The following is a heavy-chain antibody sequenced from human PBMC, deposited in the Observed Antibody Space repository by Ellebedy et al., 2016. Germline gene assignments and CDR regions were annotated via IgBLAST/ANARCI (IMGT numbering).Heavy chain of an antibody. CDR2: IYHNENT. Sequence: SETLSLTCSVFGDSISSGGHSWSWIRQPPGKGLEWIGYIYHNENTYYNPSLKSRVTLSLDRSKNQFSLRLTSVTAADTAVYYCARGWLQYFDNWGQGTLVTVSS. V-gene: IGHV4-30-2*01. CDR1: GDSISSGGHS. D-gene: IGHD5-24*01. CDR3: ARGWLQYFDN. J-gene: IGHJ4*02.